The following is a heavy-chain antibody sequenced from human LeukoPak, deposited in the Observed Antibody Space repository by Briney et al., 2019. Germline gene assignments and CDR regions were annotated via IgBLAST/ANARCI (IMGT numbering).Heavy chain of an antibody. CDR3: SPNILRPYRAEFDY. D-gene: IGHD3-9*01. Sequence: GGSLRLSCAASGFTFSNAWMSWVRQAPGKGLEWVGRIKSKTDGGTTDYAAPVKGRFTISRDDSKNTLYLQMNSLKTEDTAVYYRSPNILRPYRAEFDYWGQGTLVTVSS. V-gene: IGHV3-15*01. J-gene: IGHJ4*02. CDR2: IKSKTDGGTT. CDR1: GFTFSNAW.